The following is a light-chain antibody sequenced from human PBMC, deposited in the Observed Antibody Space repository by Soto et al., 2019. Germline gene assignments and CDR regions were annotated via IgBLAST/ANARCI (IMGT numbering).Light chain of an antibody. V-gene: IGKV3-15*01. CDR1: QSVDSD. CDR2: GAS. J-gene: IGKJ2*01. Sequence: EVVVTQSPATLSVSPGERVTLSCRASQSVDSDVAWFQHKPGQAPRLLIYGASTRAAGIPGRFSGSGYETDFTFTISSLEPEDSATYFWQQYNTWVRGTFGQGTKLEIK. CDR3: QQYNTWVRGT.